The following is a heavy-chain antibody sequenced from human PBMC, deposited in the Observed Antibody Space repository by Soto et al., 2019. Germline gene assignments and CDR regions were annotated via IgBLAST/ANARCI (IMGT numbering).Heavy chain of an antibody. CDR3: ARTTVTTYYYYGMDV. D-gene: IGHD4-17*01. CDR2: IYYSGST. CDR1: GGSISSGGYY. J-gene: IGHJ6*02. V-gene: IGHV4-31*03. Sequence: SDTLSLTCTVSGGSISSGGYYWRWISQHPGKGLEWIGYIYYSGSTYYNPSLKSRVTISVDTSKNQFSLKLSSVTAADTAVYYCARTTVTTYYYYGMDVCGQGTTVTVSS.